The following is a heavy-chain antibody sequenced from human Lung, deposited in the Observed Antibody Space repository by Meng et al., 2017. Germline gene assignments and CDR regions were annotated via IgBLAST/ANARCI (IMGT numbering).Heavy chain of an antibody. Sequence: GNLVGSGGGLVKPGGSLRLSCAASGFYFSNAWMSWVRQAPGKGLEWVGRIKSNTDGGTTEYAAPVTGRFTISRDDSKSTLNLHLSGLRTDDTGVYYCTWDDKAVSDYWGQGTLVTVSS. CDR3: TWDDKAVSDY. CDR2: IKSNTDGGTT. J-gene: IGHJ4*02. V-gene: IGHV3-15*01. D-gene: IGHD3-9*01. CDR1: GFYFSNAW.